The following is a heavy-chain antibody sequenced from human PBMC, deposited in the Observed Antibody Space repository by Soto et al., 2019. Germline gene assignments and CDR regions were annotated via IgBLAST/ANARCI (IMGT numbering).Heavy chain of an antibody. CDR2: ISPDGSDT. CDR1: GFTLSGYW. D-gene: IGHD3-22*01. V-gene: IGHV3-74*01. J-gene: IGHJ4*02. Sequence: EVQLVESGGGLVQPGGSLRLSCEASGFTLSGYWMHWVRQVPGKGLVWVSRISPDGSDTTHADSVKGRFTVFRDNAKNTLYLQMNSLRPEDTAVYYCVRPRYDGSGTPFDYWGQGTLVTVSS. CDR3: VRPRYDGSGTPFDY.